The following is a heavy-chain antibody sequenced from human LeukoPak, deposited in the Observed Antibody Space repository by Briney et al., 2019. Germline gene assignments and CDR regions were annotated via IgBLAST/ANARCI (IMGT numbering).Heavy chain of an antibody. CDR3: AKDRDKQWLPDAVDY. D-gene: IGHD6-19*01. V-gene: IGHV3-23*01. CDR2: ISGSGGST. J-gene: IGHJ4*02. CDR1: GFTFSSYA. Sequence: PGGSLRLSCAASGFTFSSYAMSWVRQAPGKGLEWVSAISGSGGSTYYADSVRGRFTISRDNSKNTLYLQMNSLRAEDTAVYYCAKDRDKQWLPDAVDYWGQGTLVTVSS.